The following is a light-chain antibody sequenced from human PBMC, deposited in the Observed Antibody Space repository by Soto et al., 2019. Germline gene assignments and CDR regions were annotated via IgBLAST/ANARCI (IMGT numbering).Light chain of an antibody. J-gene: IGKJ4*01. CDR1: QSVRSN. CDR2: DAS. V-gene: IGKV3-15*01. Sequence: EIMITQSPATLSVSPGERATLSCRASQSVRSNLAWYQQKPGQAPRLLIYDASTRDTGIPARFSGSGSGTEFTRTISSLQSEDVEVYYCQQYNNWTLTFGGGTKVDIK. CDR3: QQYNNWTLT.